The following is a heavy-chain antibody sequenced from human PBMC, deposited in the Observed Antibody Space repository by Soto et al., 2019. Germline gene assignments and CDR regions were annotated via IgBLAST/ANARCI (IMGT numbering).Heavy chain of an antibody. J-gene: IGHJ4*02. CDR1: RGSISSGGFY. Sequence: SETLSLTCTVSRGSISSGGFYWSWIRQSPGKGLEWIGFIYANGNSYYNPSLKSRANISLDTSKNKFSLKISSVTVADTAVYYCARDGRTSGYYLDYWGQGTPVTVS. D-gene: IGHD3-22*01. V-gene: IGHV4-31*03. CDR3: ARDGRTSGYYLDY. CDR2: IYANGNS.